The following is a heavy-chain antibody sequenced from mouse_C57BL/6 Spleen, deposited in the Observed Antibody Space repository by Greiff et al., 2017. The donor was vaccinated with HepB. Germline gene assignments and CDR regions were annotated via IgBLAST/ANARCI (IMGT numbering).Heavy chain of an antibody. Sequence: DVKLVESGGGLVKPGGSLKLSCAASGFTFSDYGMHWVRQAPEKGLEWVAYISSGSSTIYYADTVKGRFTISRDNAKNTLFLQMTSLRSEDTAMYYCARRRDYDERGFDYWGQGTTLTVSS. V-gene: IGHV5-17*01. CDR1: GFTFSDYG. CDR2: ISSGSSTI. CDR3: ARRRDYDERGFDY. J-gene: IGHJ2*01. D-gene: IGHD2-4*01.